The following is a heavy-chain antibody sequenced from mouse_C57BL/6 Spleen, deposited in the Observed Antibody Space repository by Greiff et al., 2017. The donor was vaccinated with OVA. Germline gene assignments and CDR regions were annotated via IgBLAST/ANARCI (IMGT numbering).Heavy chain of an antibody. CDR1: GYTFTDYY. J-gene: IGHJ2*01. CDR2: IYPGSGNT. D-gene: IGHD1-1*01. CDR3: ARTGTVVAFDY. Sequence: QVHVKQSGAELVRPGASVKLSCKASGYTFTDYYINWVKQRPGQGLEWIARIYPGSGNTYYNEKFKGKATLTAEKSSSTAYMQLSSLTSEDSAVYFCARTGTVVAFDYWGQGTTLTVSS. V-gene: IGHV1-76*01.